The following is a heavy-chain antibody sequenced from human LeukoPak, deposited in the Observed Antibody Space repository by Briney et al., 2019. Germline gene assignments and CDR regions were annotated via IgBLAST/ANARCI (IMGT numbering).Heavy chain of an antibody. CDR2: IFHTGIT. D-gene: IGHD2-2*02. CDR3: TRDLFPINWFES. Sequence: SETLSLTCTVSGGSVTKYYWHWTRQAPGKGLEWIGFIFHTGITNYNPSLKSRVTISVDTSKNQFSLKLTSVTAADTAVYFCTRDLFPINWFESWGQGTLVTVSS. CDR1: GGSVTKYY. V-gene: IGHV4-59*02. J-gene: IGHJ5*01.